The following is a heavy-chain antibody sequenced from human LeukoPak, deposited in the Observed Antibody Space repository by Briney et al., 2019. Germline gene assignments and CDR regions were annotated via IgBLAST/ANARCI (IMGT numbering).Heavy chain of an antibody. Sequence: GGSLRLSCAASGFTFSSYWMSWVRQAPGKGLEWVANIKEDGSEKSYVDSVKGRFTISRDNAENSLYQQMNSLRAEDTAVYYCARDRRYSSSSWDYWGQGTLVTVSS. D-gene: IGHD6-6*01. J-gene: IGHJ4*02. V-gene: IGHV3-7*05. CDR1: GFTFSSYW. CDR2: IKEDGSEK. CDR3: ARDRRYSSSSWDY.